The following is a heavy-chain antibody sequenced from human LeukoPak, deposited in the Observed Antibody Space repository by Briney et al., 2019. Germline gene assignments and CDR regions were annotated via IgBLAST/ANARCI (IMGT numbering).Heavy chain of an antibody. D-gene: IGHD1-26*01. CDR2: ISSSSSYI. J-gene: IGHJ4*02. V-gene: IGHV3-21*01. CDR3: ARDLRPDSGSYPLPYYFDY. Sequence: PGGSLRLSCAASGFTFSTYWMNWVRQAPGKGLEWVSSISSSSSYIYYADSVKGRFTISRDNAKNSLYLQMNSLRAEDTAVYYCARDLRPDSGSYPLPYYFDYWGQGTLVTVSS. CDR1: GFTFSTYW.